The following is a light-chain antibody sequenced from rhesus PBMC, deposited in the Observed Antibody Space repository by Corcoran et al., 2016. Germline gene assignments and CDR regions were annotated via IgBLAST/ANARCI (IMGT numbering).Light chain of an antibody. CDR1: QGISSR. CDR2: KAS. CDR3: QRYTSRYS. V-gene: IGKV1-22*01. J-gene: IGKJ2*01. Sequence: DIQMTQSPSSLSASVGDTVTITCRASQGISSRLAWYKQKTRKAPKLLIYKASSLQSGVPSRFSGMEPGTNFTLTSSSLQSEDFATYFCQRYTSRYSFGQGTKVEIK.